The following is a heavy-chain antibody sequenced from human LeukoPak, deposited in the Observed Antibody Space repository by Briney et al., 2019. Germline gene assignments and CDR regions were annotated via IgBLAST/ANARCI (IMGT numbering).Heavy chain of an antibody. CDR1: GFTFSSYA. J-gene: IGHJ4*02. V-gene: IGHV3-23*01. Sequence: GGSLRLSCAASGFTFSSYAMNWVRQAPGKGLEWVSFISGSGDTTYYADSGKGRFTISRDKSKNTLYLQMNSLRAEDTAVYYCAKSRGESRGASNYWGQGTLVTVSS. CDR2: ISGSGDTT. D-gene: IGHD1-26*01. CDR3: AKSRGESRGASNY.